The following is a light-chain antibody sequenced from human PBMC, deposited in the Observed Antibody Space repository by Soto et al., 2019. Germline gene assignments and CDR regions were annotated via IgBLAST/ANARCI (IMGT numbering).Light chain of an antibody. J-gene: IGKJ1*01. CDR2: AAS. Sequence: EIQMTQSPSTLSGSVGSRVTITCEASQTISSWLAWYQQEPGKAPKXXXYAASTLQTGVPSSFSGSGSGTEGTLTISSLQKEDGATYYCQQDKSYTRTFGQGTKVDI. CDR3: QQDKSYTRT. V-gene: IGKV1-5*01. CDR1: QTISSW.